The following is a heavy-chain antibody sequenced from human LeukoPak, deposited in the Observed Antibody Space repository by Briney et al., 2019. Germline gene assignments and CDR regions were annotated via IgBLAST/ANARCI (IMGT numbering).Heavy chain of an antibody. Sequence: GGSLRLSCAASGFTFSSYWMNWVRQAPGKGLEGVANMNHDGSEKYHIDSVKGRFTISRDNAKNSLYLQMNSLRAEDTAVYYCAELGITMIGGVWGKGTTVTISS. CDR1: GFTFSSYW. J-gene: IGHJ6*04. CDR3: AELGITMIGGV. CDR2: MNHDGSEK. V-gene: IGHV3-7*01. D-gene: IGHD3-10*02.